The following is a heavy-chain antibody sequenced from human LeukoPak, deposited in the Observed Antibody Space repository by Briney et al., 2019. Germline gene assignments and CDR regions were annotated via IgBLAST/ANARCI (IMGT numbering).Heavy chain of an antibody. CDR2: ISSSSSYI. J-gene: IGHJ5*02. CDR1: GFTFSSYS. V-gene: IGHV3-21*01. Sequence: GESLRLSCAASGFTFSSYSMNWVRQAPGKGLEWVSSISSSSSYIYYADSVKGRFTISRDNAKNSLYLQMNSLRAEDTAVYYCARGGQYSNYGWFDPWGQGTLVTVSS. CDR3: ARGGQYSNYGWFDP. D-gene: IGHD4-11*01.